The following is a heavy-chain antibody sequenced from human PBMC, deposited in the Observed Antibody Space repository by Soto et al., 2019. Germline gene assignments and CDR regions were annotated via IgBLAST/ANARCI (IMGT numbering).Heavy chain of an antibody. D-gene: IGHD2-15*01. Sequence: PSETLSLTCAVYGGSFSGYYWSWIRQPPGKGLEWIGEINHSGSTNYNPSLKSRVTISVDTSKNQFSLKLSSVTAADTAVYYCASTGGGSCYLNYFDYWGQGTLVTVSS. CDR1: GGSFSGYY. J-gene: IGHJ4*02. CDR2: INHSGST. CDR3: ASTGGGSCYLNYFDY. V-gene: IGHV4-34*01.